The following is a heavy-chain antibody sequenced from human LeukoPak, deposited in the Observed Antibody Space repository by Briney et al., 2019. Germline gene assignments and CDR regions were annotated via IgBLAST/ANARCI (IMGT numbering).Heavy chain of an antibody. CDR3: TRGRYCSSTSCSPNWFDP. J-gene: IGHJ5*02. V-gene: IGHV3-15*01. CDR2: IKSKTDGGTT. Sequence: GGSLRLSCAASGFTFSNAWMCWVRQAPGKGLEWGGRIKSKTDGGTTDYAAPVKGRFTISRDDSKNTLYLQMNSLKTEDTAVYYCTRGRYCSSTSCSPNWFDPWGQGTLVTVSS. D-gene: IGHD2-2*01. CDR1: GFTFSNAW.